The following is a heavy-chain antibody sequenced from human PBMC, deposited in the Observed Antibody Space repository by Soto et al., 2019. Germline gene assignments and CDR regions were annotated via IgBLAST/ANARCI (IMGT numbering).Heavy chain of an antibody. J-gene: IGHJ6*02. Sequence: QVQLVQSGAEVKKPGASVKVSCKASGYSFTRYYMHWVRQAPGQGLEWMGIINPSSGSTNYAQKFQGRVTMTRDMSTNTVYMEMSSLRSEDTAVYYCARVRVYGAHYYYGMDVWGQGTTVTVSS. V-gene: IGHV1-46*01. D-gene: IGHD4-17*01. CDR3: ARVRVYGAHYYYGMDV. CDR1: GYSFTRYY. CDR2: INPSSGST.